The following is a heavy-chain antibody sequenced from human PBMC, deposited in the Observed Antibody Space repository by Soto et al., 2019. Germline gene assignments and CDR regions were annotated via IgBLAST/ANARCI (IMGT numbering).Heavy chain of an antibody. V-gene: IGHV1-46*01. CDR1: RYTFTIYY. D-gene: IGHD1-7*01. CDR2: INPSSGST. J-gene: IGHJ4*01. CDR3: ARGFSEESYYWNYRFDY. Sequence: ASVTVSCKASRYTFTIYYMHCVLQSPSQWLEWMGRINPSSGSTSYAQKFQGRVTMTRDTSTSTVYMELSSLRSEDTDVYYCARGFSEESYYWNYRFDYWGQGTLVTVSS.